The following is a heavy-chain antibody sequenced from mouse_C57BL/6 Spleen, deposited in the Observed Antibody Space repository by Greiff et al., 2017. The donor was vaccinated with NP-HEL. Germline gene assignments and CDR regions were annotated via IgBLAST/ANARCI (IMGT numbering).Heavy chain of an antibody. Sequence: EVNVVESGGGLVKPGGSLKLSCAASGFTFSSYTMSWVRQTPEKRLEWVATISGGGGNTYYPDSVKGRFTISRDNAKNTLYLQMSSLRSEDTALYYCARHTVVDWYFDVWGTGTTVTVSS. J-gene: IGHJ1*03. D-gene: IGHD1-1*01. CDR2: ISGGGGNT. CDR1: GFTFSSYT. V-gene: IGHV5-9*01. CDR3: ARHTVVDWYFDV.